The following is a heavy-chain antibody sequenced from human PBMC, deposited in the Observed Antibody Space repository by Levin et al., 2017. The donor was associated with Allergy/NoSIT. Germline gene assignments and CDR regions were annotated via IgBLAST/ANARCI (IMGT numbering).Heavy chain of an antibody. CDR1: GFTLSSYG. CDR2: IWVDGINK. V-gene: IGHV3-33*01. CDR3: ARDRSCTNCQIGWFDP. Sequence: QPGGSLRLSCAASGFTLSSYGMHWVRQAPGKGLEWVAIIWVDGINKYYGDSVKGRFTISRDNSKNMVYLQMDSLRVEDTAVYYCARDRSCTNCQIGWFDPWGQGTLVTVSS. J-gene: IGHJ5*02. D-gene: IGHD2-2*01.